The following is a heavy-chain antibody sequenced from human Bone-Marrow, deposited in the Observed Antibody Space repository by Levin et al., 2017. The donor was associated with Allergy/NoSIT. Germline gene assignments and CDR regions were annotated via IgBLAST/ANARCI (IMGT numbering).Heavy chain of an antibody. V-gene: IGHV4-4*07. CDR3: ARAEGGYPDY. J-gene: IGHJ4*02. D-gene: IGHD3-22*01. CDR2: IYTTGST. Sequence: PSETLSLTCTASGGSISTYYWTWIRQPAGKGLEWIARIYTTGSTNYNPSLKSRVTMSVDTSKNQFSLKLTSVTAADSAVYYCARAEGGYPDYWGQGTLVTVSS. CDR1: GGSISTYY.